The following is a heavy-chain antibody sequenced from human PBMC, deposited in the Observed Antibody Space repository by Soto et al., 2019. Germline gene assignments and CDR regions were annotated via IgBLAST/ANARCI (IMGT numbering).Heavy chain of an antibody. CDR3: ATYWNQPG. J-gene: IGHJ4*02. D-gene: IGHD1-1*01. Sequence: HLVESGGDLVKPGGSIRLSCAASGFTFTNAWMSWVRQAPGKGPEWVGRIKSKTDGGTTDYAAPVKGRFTISRDDSKSTLYLQMNSLETEDTAVYYCATYWNQPGWGQGTLVTVSS. CDR2: IKSKTDGGTT. CDR1: GFTFTNAW. V-gene: IGHV3-15*01.